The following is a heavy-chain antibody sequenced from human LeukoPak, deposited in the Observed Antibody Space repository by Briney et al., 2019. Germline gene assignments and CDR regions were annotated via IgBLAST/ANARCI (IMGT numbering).Heavy chain of an antibody. J-gene: IGHJ4*02. Sequence: GASMKVSCKVSGYTLTELSMHWVRQAPGKGLEWMGGFDPEDGETIYAQKFQGRVTMTEDTSTDTAYMELSSLRSEDTAVYYCATDFPLEDYCSSTSCYDYWGQGTLVTVSS. D-gene: IGHD2-2*01. CDR1: GYTLTELS. CDR3: ATDFPLEDYCSSTSCYDY. CDR2: FDPEDGET. V-gene: IGHV1-24*01.